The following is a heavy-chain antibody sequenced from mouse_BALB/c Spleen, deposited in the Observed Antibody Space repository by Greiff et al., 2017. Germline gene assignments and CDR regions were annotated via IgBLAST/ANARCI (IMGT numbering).Heavy chain of an antibody. CDR3: ANNDFIHYYGYYAMDY. CDR2: IWGDGST. Sequence: QVQLKESGPGLVAPSQSLSITCTVSGFSLTSYGVSWVRQPPGKGLEWLGVIWGDGSTNYHSARISRLCISKDNSENQVFLQLNSLQTDDTAAYYCANNDFIHYYGYYAMDYWGQGTSVTVSS. V-gene: IGHV2-3*01. D-gene: IGHD1-2*01. J-gene: IGHJ4*01. CDR1: GFSLTSYG.